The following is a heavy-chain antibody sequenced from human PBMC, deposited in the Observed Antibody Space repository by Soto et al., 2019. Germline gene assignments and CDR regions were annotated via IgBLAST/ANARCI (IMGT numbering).Heavy chain of an antibody. V-gene: IGHV3-30*03. D-gene: IGHD2-15*01. CDR2: ISYDGRNE. Sequence: GGSRGRSGAASGFTLSHYGMHWVRQAPGKGLEKVTIISYDGRNEYYADSVKGRFTISRDNSKNTLYLQMNSLRAEDTAVYYCARELGSCSGGSCYTGLYYYYGMDVWGQGTTVTVSS. CDR1: GFTLSHYG. CDR3: ARELGSCSGGSCYTGLYYYYGMDV. J-gene: IGHJ6*02.